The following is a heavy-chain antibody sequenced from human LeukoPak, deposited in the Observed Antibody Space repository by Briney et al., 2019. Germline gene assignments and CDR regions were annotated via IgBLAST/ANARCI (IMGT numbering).Heavy chain of an antibody. Sequence: PSETLSLTCTVSGGSISSYYWSWIWQPPGKGLEWIGYIYYSGSTNYNPSLKSRVTISVDTSKNQFSLKLSSVTAADTAVYYCAREESGLFDYWGQGTLVTVSS. CDR1: GGSISSYY. D-gene: IGHD3-3*01. J-gene: IGHJ4*02. CDR2: IYYSGST. CDR3: AREESGLFDY. V-gene: IGHV4-59*01.